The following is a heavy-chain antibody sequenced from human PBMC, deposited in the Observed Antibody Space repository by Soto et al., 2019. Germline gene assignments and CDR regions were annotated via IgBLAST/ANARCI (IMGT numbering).Heavy chain of an antibody. Sequence: EVQLVESGGGLVKPVGSLRLSCAASGFTFSSYSMNWVRQAPGKGLEWVSSISSSSSYIYYADSVKGRFTISRDNAKNSLYLQMNSLRAEDTAVYYCARRKGVSGTTGSFDYWGQGTLVTVSS. CDR3: ARRKGVSGTTGSFDY. J-gene: IGHJ4*02. D-gene: IGHD4-17*01. CDR2: ISSSSSYI. V-gene: IGHV3-21*01. CDR1: GFTFSSYS.